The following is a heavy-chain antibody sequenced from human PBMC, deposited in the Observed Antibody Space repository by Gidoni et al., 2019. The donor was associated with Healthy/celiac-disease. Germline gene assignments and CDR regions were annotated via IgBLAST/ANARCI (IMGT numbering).Heavy chain of an antibody. CDR3: ARDRGGYSTYFDY. J-gene: IGHJ4*02. V-gene: IGHV3-33*01. D-gene: IGHD3-10*01. CDR1: GFTFSSYV. CDR2: IWYDGSNK. Sequence: QVQLLESGGGVVQPGRSLRLSCAASGFTFSSYVMHCVRQAPGKGLEWVAVIWYDGSNKYYADSVKGRFTISRDNSKNTLYLQMNSLRAEDTAVYYCARDRGGYSTYFDYWGQGTLVTVSS.